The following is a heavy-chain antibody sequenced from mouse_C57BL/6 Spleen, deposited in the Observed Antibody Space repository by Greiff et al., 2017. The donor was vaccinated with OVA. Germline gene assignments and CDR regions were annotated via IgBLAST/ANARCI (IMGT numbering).Heavy chain of an antibody. CDR2: INPSTGGT. V-gene: IGHV1-42*01. CDR1: GYSFTGYY. D-gene: IGHD1-1*01. J-gene: IGHJ4*01. Sequence: VQLQQSGPELVKPGASVKISCKASGYSFTGYYMNWVKQSPEKSLEWIGEINPSTGGTTYNQKFKAKATLTVDKSSSTAYMQLKSLTSEDSAVYYCARIYYCGSSYGRDAMDYWGQGTSVTVSS. CDR3: ARIYYCGSSYGRDAMDY.